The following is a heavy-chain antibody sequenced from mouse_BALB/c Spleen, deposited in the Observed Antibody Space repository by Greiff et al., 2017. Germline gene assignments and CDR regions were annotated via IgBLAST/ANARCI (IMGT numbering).Heavy chain of an antibody. D-gene: IGHD2-1*01. Sequence: EVKLMESGAELVKPGASVKLSCTASGFNIKDTYMHWVKQRPEQGLEWIGRIDPANGNTKYDPKFQGKATITADTSSNTAYLQLSSLTSEDTAVYYCASEDGNYDWFAYWGQGTLVTVSA. CDR3: ASEDGNYDWFAY. J-gene: IGHJ3*01. V-gene: IGHV14-3*02. CDR1: GFNIKDTY. CDR2: IDPANGNT.